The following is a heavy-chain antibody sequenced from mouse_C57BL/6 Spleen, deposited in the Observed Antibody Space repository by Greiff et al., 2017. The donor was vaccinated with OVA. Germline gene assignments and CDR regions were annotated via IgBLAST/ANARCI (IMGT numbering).Heavy chain of an antibody. V-gene: IGHV1-52*01. CDR3: ARLGYGNYGYFDV. J-gene: IGHJ1*03. CDR1: GYTFTSYW. Sequence: VQLQQPGAELVRPGSSVKLSCKASGYTFTSYWMHWVKQRPIQGLEWIGNIDPSDSETHYNQKFKDKATLTVDKSSSTAYMQLSSLTSEDSAVYYCARLGYGNYGYFDVWGTGTTVTVSS. CDR2: IDPSDSET. D-gene: IGHD2-1*01.